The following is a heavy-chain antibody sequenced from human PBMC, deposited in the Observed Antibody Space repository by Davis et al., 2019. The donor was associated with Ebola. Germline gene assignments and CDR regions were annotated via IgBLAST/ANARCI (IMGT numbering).Heavy chain of an antibody. CDR3: ARDSAPAEAPTRTFDY. D-gene: IGHD6-19*01. Sequence: GGSLRLSCSASGFIFSTYVMSWVRQAPGKGLEWLSSISTNSVYIYYADSVKGRFTISRDNAKNSLYLQINSLRAEDTALYFCARDSAPAEAPTRTFDYWGQGTLVTVSS. CDR1: GFIFSTYV. V-gene: IGHV3-21*01. J-gene: IGHJ4*02. CDR2: ISTNSVYI.